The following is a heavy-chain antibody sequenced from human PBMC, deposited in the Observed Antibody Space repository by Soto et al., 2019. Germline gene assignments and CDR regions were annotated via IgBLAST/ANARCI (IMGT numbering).Heavy chain of an antibody. Sequence: SETLSLTCSVSDDSINSDKYYWGWIRQPPGKGLEWIGSIYYRGNAYYNPSLQTQVTISLDKSKSQLSLKLNSVTAADSAVYFCARLEGLATISYYFDFWGPGALVTVSS. CDR2: IYYRGNA. D-gene: IGHD3-9*01. J-gene: IGHJ4*02. CDR1: DDSINSDKYY. V-gene: IGHV4-39*01. CDR3: ARLEGLATISYYFDF.